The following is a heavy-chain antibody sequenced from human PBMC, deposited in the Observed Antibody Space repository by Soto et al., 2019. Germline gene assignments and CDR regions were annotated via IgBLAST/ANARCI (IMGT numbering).Heavy chain of an antibody. D-gene: IGHD4-17*01. CDR1: GVSISSGGYY. CDR3: ARETAAPYGDYRYGYFDL. J-gene: IGHJ2*01. Sequence: QVQLQESGPGLVKPSQTLSLTCTVSGVSISSGGYYWSWIRQHPGKGLEWIGYIYYSGSTYYNPSLKSRVTISVDTSKNQFSLKLSSVTAADTAVYYCARETAAPYGDYRYGYFDLWGRGTLVTVSS. V-gene: IGHV4-31*03. CDR2: IYYSGST.